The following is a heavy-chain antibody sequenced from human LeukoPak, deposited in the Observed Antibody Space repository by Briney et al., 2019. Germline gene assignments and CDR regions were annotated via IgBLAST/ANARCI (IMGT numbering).Heavy chain of an antibody. V-gene: IGHV3-21*04. J-gene: IGHJ4*02. Sequence: GGSLRLSCAASGFTFSSYSMNWVRQAPGKGLEWVSSISSSSSYIYYADSVKGRFTISRDNSKNTLYLQMNSLRAEDTAVYYCAKGRFGELFYGYFDYWGQGTLVTVSS. CDR3: AKGRFGELFYGYFDY. D-gene: IGHD3-10*01. CDR1: GFTFSSYS. CDR2: ISSSSSYI.